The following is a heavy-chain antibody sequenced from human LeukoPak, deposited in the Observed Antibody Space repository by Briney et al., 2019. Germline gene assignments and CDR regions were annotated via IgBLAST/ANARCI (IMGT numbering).Heavy chain of an antibody. CDR2: MNPNSGNT. V-gene: IGHV1-8*01. CDR1: GYTFTNYD. D-gene: IGHD3-22*01. Sequence: ASVKVSCKVSGYTFTNYDINWVRQASGQGLEWMGWMNPNSGNTGYAQKFQGRVTMTEDTSTDTAYMELSSLRSEDTAVYYCATRPSRGYYYDSSVGPYFDYWGQGTLVTVSS. CDR3: ATRPSRGYYYDSSVGPYFDY. J-gene: IGHJ4*02.